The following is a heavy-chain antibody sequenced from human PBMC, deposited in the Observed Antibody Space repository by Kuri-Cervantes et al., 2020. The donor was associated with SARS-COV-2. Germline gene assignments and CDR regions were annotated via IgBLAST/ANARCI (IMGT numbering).Heavy chain of an antibody. CDR2: ISAYNGKT. J-gene: IGHJ4*02. D-gene: IGHD4/OR15-4a*01. CDR3: ARVPGCYHIWYYFDY. V-gene: IGHV1-18*04. CDR1: GYTITNFF. Sequence: ALVKVSCKTSGYTITNFFMHWVRQAPGQGLEWMGWISAYNGKTNYAQKLQGRVTMTTDTSTSTAYMELRSLRSDDTAVYYCARVPGCYHIWYYFDYWGQGTLVTVSS.